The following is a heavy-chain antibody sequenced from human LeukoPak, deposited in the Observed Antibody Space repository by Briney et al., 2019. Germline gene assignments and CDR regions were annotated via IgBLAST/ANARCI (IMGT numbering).Heavy chain of an antibody. CDR1: GFTFSSHA. J-gene: IGHJ4*02. CDR3: ARDLSYYYSSDY. CDR2: ISYDASTK. Sequence: GGPLRLSCAASGFTFSSHAMHWVRQAPGKGLEWVTFISYDASTKYYADSVKGRFTISRDNSKNTLYLQMNSLRPEDTALYYCARDLSYYYSSDYWGQGTLVTVSS. V-gene: IGHV3-30-3*01. D-gene: IGHD3-10*01.